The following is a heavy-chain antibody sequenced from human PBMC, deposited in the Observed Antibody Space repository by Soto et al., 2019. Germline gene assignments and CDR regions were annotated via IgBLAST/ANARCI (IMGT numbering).Heavy chain of an antibody. J-gene: IGHJ4*02. Sequence: GGSLRLSCAASGFTFSSYSMNWARQAPGKGLEWVSSISSSSSYIYYADSVKGRFTISRDNAKNSLYLQMNSLRAEDTAVYYCARSLPTYYYDSSGYSGDDFDYWGQGTLVTVSS. CDR3: ARSLPTYYYDSSGYSGDDFDY. CDR2: ISSSSSYI. D-gene: IGHD3-22*01. CDR1: GFTFSSYS. V-gene: IGHV3-21*01.